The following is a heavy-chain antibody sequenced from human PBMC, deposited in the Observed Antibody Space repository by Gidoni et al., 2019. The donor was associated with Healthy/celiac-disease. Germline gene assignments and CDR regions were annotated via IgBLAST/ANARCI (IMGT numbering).Heavy chain of an antibody. D-gene: IGHD6-13*01. J-gene: IGHJ4*02. V-gene: IGHV4-61*02. CDR3: ARDSDSSSLYYFDY. CDR2: IYTSGST. CDR1: GGSISSGSYY. Sequence: QVPLQESGPGLVKPSQTLSLTCPVPGGSISSGSYYWSWIRPPAGKGMEWIGRIYTSGSTKYNPSLKSRVTISVDTSKNQSALKLSSVTAADTAVYYWARDSDSSSLYYFDYWGQGTLVTVSS.